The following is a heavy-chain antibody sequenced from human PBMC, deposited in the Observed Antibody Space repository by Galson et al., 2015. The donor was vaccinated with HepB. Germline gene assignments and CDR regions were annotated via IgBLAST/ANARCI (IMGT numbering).Heavy chain of an antibody. Sequence: TLSPTCAVSGGSISSGGYAWSWIRQPPGKGVEWIGFIYHSGSTYYNTSLKSRVTLSVDRSKNQFSMKLISVTAAATAVYYCARFYSSSWSYTYWYFDLWGRGTLVTVSS. CDR3: ARFYSSSWSYTYWYFDL. V-gene: IGHV4-30-2*01. CDR1: GGSISSGGYA. J-gene: IGHJ2*01. CDR2: IYHSGST. D-gene: IGHD6-13*01.